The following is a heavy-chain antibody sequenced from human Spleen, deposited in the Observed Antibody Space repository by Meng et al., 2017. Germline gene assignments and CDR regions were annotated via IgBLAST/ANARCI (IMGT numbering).Heavy chain of an antibody. Sequence: KVSCKASGYSFSDYWIGWLRLKPGEGLEWVAIFYPGASVSRYTPSFQGRVTILADKSITTAYLQWSSLRASDTAIYYCASKMYYDVSGYYHWGQRTLVTVSS. V-gene: IGHV5-51*01. CDR1: GYSFSDYW. CDR3: ASKMYYDVSGYYH. D-gene: IGHD3-22*01. CDR2: FYPGASVS. J-gene: IGHJ4*02.